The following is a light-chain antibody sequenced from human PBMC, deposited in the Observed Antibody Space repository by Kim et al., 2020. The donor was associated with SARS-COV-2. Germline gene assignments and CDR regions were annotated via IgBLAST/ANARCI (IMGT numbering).Light chain of an antibody. Sequence: SASVGDRVTITCRASQGIRNDLGWYQQKPRKAPKLLIYAASSLQSGVPSRFSGSGSGTDFTLTISSLQPEDFATYYCLQDYNYPYTFGQGTKLEI. CDR3: LQDYNYPYT. J-gene: IGKJ2*01. CDR2: AAS. CDR1: QGIRND. V-gene: IGKV1-6*01.